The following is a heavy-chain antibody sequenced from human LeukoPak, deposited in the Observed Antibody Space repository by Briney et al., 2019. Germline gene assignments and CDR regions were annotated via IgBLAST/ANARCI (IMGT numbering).Heavy chain of an antibody. D-gene: IGHD2-15*01. CDR2: INHSGST. CDR1: GGSFSGYY. CDR3: ARVLSDIVVVVAIFDY. J-gene: IGHJ4*02. V-gene: IGHV4-34*01. Sequence: SETLSLTCAVYGGSFSGYYWSWIRQPPGKGLEWIGEINHSGSTNYNPSLKSRVTISVDTSKNQFSLKLSSATAADTAVYYCARVLSDIVVVVAIFDYWGQGTLVTVSS.